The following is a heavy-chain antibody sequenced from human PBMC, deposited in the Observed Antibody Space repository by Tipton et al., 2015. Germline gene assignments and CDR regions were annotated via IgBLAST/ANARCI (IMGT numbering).Heavy chain of an antibody. CDR3: ARGGNNWFDP. CDR2: IYYSGNT. V-gene: IGHV4-59*01. Sequence: TLSLTCTVSGGSINSYYWGWIRQPAGKGLEWLGHIYYSGNTNYNPSLKSRVTMSVDTSKNQFSLKLTSVNAADTAVYYCARGGNNWFDPWGQGTLVTVSS. D-gene: IGHD2-15*01. CDR1: GGSINSYY. J-gene: IGHJ5*02.